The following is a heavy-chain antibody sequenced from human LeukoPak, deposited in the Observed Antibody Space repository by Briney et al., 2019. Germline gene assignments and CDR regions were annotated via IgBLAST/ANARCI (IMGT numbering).Heavy chain of an antibody. CDR2: TSGSGGST. V-gene: IGHV3-23*01. Sequence: GGSLRLSCAASGFTFSSYAMSWVRQAPGKGLEWVSATSGSGGSTYYADSVKGRFTISRDNSKNTLYLQMNSLRAEDTAVYYCAKVGACSSTSCYPSYYYGMDVWGQGTTVTVSS. CDR1: GFTFSSYA. D-gene: IGHD2-2*01. CDR3: AKVGACSSTSCYPSYYYGMDV. J-gene: IGHJ6*02.